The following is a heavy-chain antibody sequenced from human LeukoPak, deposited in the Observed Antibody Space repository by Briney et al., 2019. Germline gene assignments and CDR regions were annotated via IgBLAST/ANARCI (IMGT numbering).Heavy chain of an antibody. CDR1: GFTVSSNY. CDR2: IYSGGIT. Sequence: GGSLRLSCAASGFTVSSNYMTWVRQAPGKGLEWVSVIYSGGITYYADSVKGRFTISGDNSKNTLYLQMNSLRAEDTAVYYCARDGSSGYYNWFDPWGQGTLVTVSS. CDR3: ARDGSSGYYNWFDP. D-gene: IGHD3-22*01. J-gene: IGHJ5*02. V-gene: IGHV3-53*05.